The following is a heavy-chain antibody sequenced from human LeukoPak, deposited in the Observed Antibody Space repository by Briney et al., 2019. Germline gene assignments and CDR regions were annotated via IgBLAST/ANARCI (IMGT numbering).Heavy chain of an antibody. CDR2: IFYNGNT. V-gene: IGHV4-59*01. CDR1: GCSISTYD. CDR3: ARDDEDAEYFLH. Sequence: TSETLSLTCTVSGCSISTYDWSWIRQPPGKGLEWIGYIFYNGNTRYNPSLESRVSISVDTSKNQLSLYLSAVTAADTAVYYCARDDEDAEYFLHWGPGTLVSVSS. J-gene: IGHJ1*01.